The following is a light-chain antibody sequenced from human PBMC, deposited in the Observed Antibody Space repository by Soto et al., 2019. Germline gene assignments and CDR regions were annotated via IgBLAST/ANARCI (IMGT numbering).Light chain of an antibody. CDR2: GNS. CDR3: QSYDRSLSGYV. J-gene: IGLJ1*01. Sequence: QFVLTQPPSVSGAPGQRVTISCTWSSSNIGAGYDVHWYQQLPGTAPKLLIYGNSNRPSGVPDRFSGSKSGTSASLAITGLQAEDEADYYCQSYDRSLSGYVFGTGNKVPVL. CDR1: SSNIGAGYD. V-gene: IGLV1-40*01.